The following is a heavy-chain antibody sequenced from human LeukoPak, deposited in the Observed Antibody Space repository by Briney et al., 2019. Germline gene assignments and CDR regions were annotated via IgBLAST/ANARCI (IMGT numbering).Heavy chain of an antibody. CDR3: ATSAPGPNIVVVPAALAY. CDR1: GFTFSSYA. J-gene: IGHJ4*02. Sequence: GGSLRLSCAASGFTFSSYAMSWVRQAPGKGLEWVSAISGRGGSTYYADSVKGRFTISRDNSKNTLYLQMNSLRAEDTAVYYCATSAPGPNIVVVPAALAYWGQGTLVTVSS. V-gene: IGHV3-23*01. CDR2: ISGRGGST. D-gene: IGHD2-2*01.